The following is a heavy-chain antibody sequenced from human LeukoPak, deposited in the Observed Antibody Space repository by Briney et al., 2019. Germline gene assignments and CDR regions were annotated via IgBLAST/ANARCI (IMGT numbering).Heavy chain of an antibody. V-gene: IGHV3-23*01. CDR1: GLTFSSYA. CDR2: ISGSGGST. J-gene: IGHJ4*02. Sequence: GGSLRLSCVASGLTFSSYAMNWVRQAPGKGLQWVSAISGSGGSTYYADSVKGRFTISRDNSKNTLYLQMNSLRAEDTAVYYCAKFSHQLYGDYWGQGTLVTVSS. D-gene: IGHD2-2*01. CDR3: AKFSHQLYGDY.